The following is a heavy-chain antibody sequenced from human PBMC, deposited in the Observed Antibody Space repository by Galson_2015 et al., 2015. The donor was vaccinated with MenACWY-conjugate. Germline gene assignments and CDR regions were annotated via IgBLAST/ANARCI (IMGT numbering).Heavy chain of an antibody. CDR2: LYDDGTS. J-gene: IGHJ4*02. CDR3: AKIVRHPVGPYFDA. Sequence: SLRLSCAASGFSVTSRFMGWVRQAPGKGLEWVALLYDDGTSRYADSVKGRFTISRDTLRNSLSLQMHGLRAEDTAMYFCAKIVRHPVGPYFDAWGQGTLVLVSS. CDR1: GFSVTSRF. V-gene: IGHV3-53*01. D-gene: IGHD2-21*01.